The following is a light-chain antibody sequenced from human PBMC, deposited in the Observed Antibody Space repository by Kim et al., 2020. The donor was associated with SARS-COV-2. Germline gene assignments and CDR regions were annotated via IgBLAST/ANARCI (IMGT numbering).Light chain of an antibody. V-gene: IGKV1-5*03. J-gene: IGKJ4*01. Sequence: DIQMTQSPSTLSASVGDRVTITCRASQSISSWLAWYQQKPGKAPKLLIYKASSLESGVPSRFSGSGSGTEFTLTISSLQPDDFAAYYCQQYNSYLLTFGGGTKVDIK. CDR3: QQYNSYLLT. CDR2: KAS. CDR1: QSISSW.